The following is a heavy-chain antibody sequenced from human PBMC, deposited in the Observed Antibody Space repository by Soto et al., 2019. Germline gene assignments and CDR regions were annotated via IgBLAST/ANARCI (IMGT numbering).Heavy chain of an antibody. CDR1: GFTFSSYA. D-gene: IGHD4-17*01. V-gene: IGHV3-23*01. CDR2: ISGSGGST. CDR3: AKVGGDGPYYYYYGMDV. J-gene: IGHJ6*02. Sequence: EVQLLESGGGLVQPGGSLRLSCAASGFTFSSYAMSWVRQAPGKGLEWVSAISGSGGSTYYADSVKGRFTISRDNSKNTLYLQMNSLRAEDTAVYYCAKVGGDGPYYYYYGMDVWGQGTTATVSS.